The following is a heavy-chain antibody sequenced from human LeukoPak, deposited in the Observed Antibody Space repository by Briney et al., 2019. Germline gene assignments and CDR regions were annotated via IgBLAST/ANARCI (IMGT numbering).Heavy chain of an antibody. V-gene: IGHV3-30-3*01. D-gene: IGHD3-22*01. CDR1: GFTFSSYA. CDR2: ISYDGTNK. J-gene: IGHJ4*02. Sequence: PGRSLRLSCAASGFTFSSYAMHWVRQAPGKGLHWVAVISYDGTNKYYADSVKGRFTISRDNSKNTLYLQMNSLRAEDTAVYYCATARPIDYYDSSGYSPTPEYWGQGTLVTVSS. CDR3: ATARPIDYYDSSGYSPTPEY.